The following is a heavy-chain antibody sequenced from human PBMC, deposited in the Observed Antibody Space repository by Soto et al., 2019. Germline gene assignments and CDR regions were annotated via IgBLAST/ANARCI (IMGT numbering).Heavy chain of an antibody. V-gene: IGHV1-8*01. Sequence: QVQLVQSGAEVKKPGASVKVSCKSSGYTFTSYDINWVRQATGQGLEWMGWMNPNSGNTGYAQKFQGRVTMTRNTSISTAYMELSSLRSEDTAVYYCARWPDGYYYYGMDVWGQGTTVTVSS. J-gene: IGHJ6*02. CDR1: GYTFTSYD. CDR3: ARWPDGYYYYGMDV. CDR2: MNPNSGNT.